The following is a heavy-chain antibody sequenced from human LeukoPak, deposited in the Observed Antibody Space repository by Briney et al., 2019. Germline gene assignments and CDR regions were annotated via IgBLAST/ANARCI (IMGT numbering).Heavy chain of an antibody. CDR2: ISSSSSTI. V-gene: IGHV3-48*01. Sequence: PGGSLRLSCAASGFTFSSYSRDWVRQAPGKGMEWVSYISSSSSTIYYADSVKGRFTISRDNAKNSLYLQMNSLRAEDTAVYYCARDTPYYDILTGHARAFDIWGQGTMVTVSS. CDR3: ARDTPYYDILTGHARAFDI. D-gene: IGHD3-9*01. CDR1: GFTFSSYS. J-gene: IGHJ3*02.